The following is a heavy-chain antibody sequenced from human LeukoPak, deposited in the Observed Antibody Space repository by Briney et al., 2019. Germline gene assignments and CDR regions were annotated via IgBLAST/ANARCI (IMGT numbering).Heavy chain of an antibody. J-gene: IGHJ4*02. V-gene: IGHV1-69*05. Sequence: ASVKVSCKASGGTFSSYAISWVRQAPGQGLEWMGGIIPIFGTANYAQKLQGRVTMTTDTSTSTAYMELRSLRSDDTAVYYCAREAIWSGYKDYWGQGTLVTVSS. CDR2: IIPIFGTA. CDR3: AREAIWSGYKDY. CDR1: GGTFSSYA. D-gene: IGHD3-3*01.